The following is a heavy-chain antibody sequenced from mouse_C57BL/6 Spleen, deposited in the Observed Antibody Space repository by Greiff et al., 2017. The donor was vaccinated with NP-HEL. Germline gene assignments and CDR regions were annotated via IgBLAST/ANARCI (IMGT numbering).Heavy chain of an antibody. CDR1: GFTFTDYY. Sequence: EVMLVESGGGLVQPGGSLSLSCAASGFTFTDYYMSWVRQPPGKALEWWGFIRNKANGYTTEYSASVKGRFTISRDNSQSILYLQMNALRAEDSATYYCGRYSNHWYFDVWGTGTTVTVSS. CDR3: GRYSNHWYFDV. CDR2: IRNKANGYTT. V-gene: IGHV7-3*01. J-gene: IGHJ1*03.